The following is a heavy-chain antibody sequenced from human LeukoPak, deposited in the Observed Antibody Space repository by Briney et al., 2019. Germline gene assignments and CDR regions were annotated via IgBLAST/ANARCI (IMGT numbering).Heavy chain of an antibody. CDR2: INSDGSST. V-gene: IGHV3-74*01. J-gene: IGHJ4*02. CDR3: ARGGWFIVDY. Sequence: GGSLRLSCAASGFTFRNYVIHWVRQAPGKGLVWVSRINSDGSSTSYADSVKGRFTISRDNAKNTLYLQMNSLRAEDTAVYYCARGGWFIVDYWGQGTLVTVSS. CDR1: GFTFRNYV. D-gene: IGHD3-10*01.